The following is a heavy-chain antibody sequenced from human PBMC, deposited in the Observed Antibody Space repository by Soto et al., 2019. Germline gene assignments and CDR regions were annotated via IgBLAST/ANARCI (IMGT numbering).Heavy chain of an antibody. D-gene: IGHD3-22*01. V-gene: IGHV3-23*01. J-gene: IGHJ4*02. CDR2: ISGSGGST. CDR1: GFTFSSYA. CDR3: AKDRPLYYYDSSGVPDY. Sequence: EVQLLESGGGLVQPGGSLRLSCAASGFTFSSYAMSWVRQAPGKGLEWVSAISGSGGSTYYADSVKGRFTISRDNSQNTLYLQMNSLRAEDTAVYYCAKDRPLYYYDSSGVPDYWGQGTLVTVSS.